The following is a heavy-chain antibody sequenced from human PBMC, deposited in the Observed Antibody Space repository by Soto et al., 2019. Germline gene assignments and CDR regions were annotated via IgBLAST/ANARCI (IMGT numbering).Heavy chain of an antibody. CDR3: ARSLGRHPSETPRGHAFGAGSLFPFDH. CDR1: GGTFTSYT. V-gene: IGHV1-69*19. Sequence: QVQLVQSGAEVKMPGSSVKVSCKASGGTFTSYTVYWVRQAPGQGLEWGGGLILMFEIANYAERFRGRVMSTAHVTTNTPSRELSSLTSTDTTVNFCARSLGRHPSETPRGHAFGAGSLFPFDHWGQGTLVTVSS. J-gene: IGHJ5*02. CDR2: LILMFEIA. D-gene: IGHD2-15*01.